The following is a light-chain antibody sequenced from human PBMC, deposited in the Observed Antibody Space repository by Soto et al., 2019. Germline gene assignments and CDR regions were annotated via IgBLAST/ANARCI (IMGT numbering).Light chain of an antibody. CDR2: TTS. J-gene: IGKJ5*01. CDR1: QGIRTD. CDR3: QQHIT. Sequence: DVQMTQSQSSLSASVGDRVTITFRASQGIRTDLNWYQKKPGKAPKLLIYTTSSLHSGVPSRFSGSGSGTEFTLTISSLQPEDFATYYCQQHITFGQGTRLEI. V-gene: IGKV1-17*01.